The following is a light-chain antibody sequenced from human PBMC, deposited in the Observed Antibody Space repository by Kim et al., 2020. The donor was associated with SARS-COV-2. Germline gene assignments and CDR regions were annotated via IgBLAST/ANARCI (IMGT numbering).Light chain of an antibody. V-gene: IGLV1-40*01. Sequence: VTNTCTGSCSNTGAGYVVHGYQQLPGTAPKLLIYGNSNRPSGVPDRFSGSKSGTAASLAITGLQAEDEADYYCQSYDSSLRRVFGGGTQLTVL. J-gene: IGLJ3*02. CDR2: GNS. CDR1: CSNTGAGYV. CDR3: QSYDSSLRRV.